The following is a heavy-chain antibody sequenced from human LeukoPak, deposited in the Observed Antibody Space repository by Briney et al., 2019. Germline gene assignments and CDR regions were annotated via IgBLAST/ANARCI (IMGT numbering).Heavy chain of an antibody. Sequence: GRSLRLSCAASGFTFNSYAMSWVRQAPGKRLEWVSAISGRGGSTYYADSVKGRFTISRDNSKNTLYLQMNSLRAEDTAVYYCAKDGVLGYYDSSGYSGYWGQGTLVTVSS. J-gene: IGHJ4*02. V-gene: IGHV3-23*01. CDR1: GFTFNSYA. CDR2: ISGRGGST. CDR3: AKDGVLGYYDSSGYSGY. D-gene: IGHD3-22*01.